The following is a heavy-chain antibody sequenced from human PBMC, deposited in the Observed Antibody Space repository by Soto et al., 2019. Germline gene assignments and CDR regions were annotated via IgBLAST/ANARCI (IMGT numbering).Heavy chain of an antibody. D-gene: IGHD3-22*01. CDR3: ARGYFFDSSRYYADY. J-gene: IGHJ4*02. Sequence: GGSLRLSCAASGFTFSSFWMYWVRQAPGRGLEWVATIKQDGSEKYHVDSVRGRFTISRDNAKNSLYLQMSSLGADDTAVYYCARGYFFDSSRYYADYWGQGTLVTVSS. V-gene: IGHV3-7*05. CDR2: IKQDGSEK. CDR1: GFTFSSFW.